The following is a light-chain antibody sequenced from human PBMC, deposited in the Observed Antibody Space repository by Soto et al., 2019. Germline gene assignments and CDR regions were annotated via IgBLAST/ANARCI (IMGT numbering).Light chain of an antibody. Sequence: QSALTQPRSVSGSPGQSVTISCTGTSNDVGGYNFVSWYQQYPGKAPKLIIYDVSKRPSGVPDRFSGSKSGNTASLTISGLQAEDEADYYCCSYAGTYTLWVFGGGTQLTV. CDR2: DVS. CDR3: CSYAGTYTLWV. V-gene: IGLV2-11*01. CDR1: SNDVGGYNF. J-gene: IGLJ3*02.